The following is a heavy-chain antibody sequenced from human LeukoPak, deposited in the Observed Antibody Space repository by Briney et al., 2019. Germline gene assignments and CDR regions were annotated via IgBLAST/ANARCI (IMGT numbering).Heavy chain of an antibody. D-gene: IGHD3-22*01. V-gene: IGHV3-23*01. Sequence: GRSLRLSCAASGSTFSSYGMHWVRQAPGMGLEWVSSISFNGGITYYPDSMKGRFTISRDNYKNTLYLQMNSLRAEDTAVYYCAKSDSSGNYFLDYWGQGTLVTVSS. J-gene: IGHJ4*02. CDR2: ISFNGGIT. CDR3: AKSDSSGNYFLDY. CDR1: GSTFSSYG.